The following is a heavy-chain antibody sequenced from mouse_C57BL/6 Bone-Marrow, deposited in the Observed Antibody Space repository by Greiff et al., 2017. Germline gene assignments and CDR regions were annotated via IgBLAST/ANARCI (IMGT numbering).Heavy chain of an antibody. CDR3: ARERDWGRAWFAY. V-gene: IGHV1-18*01. Sequence: VQLQQSGPELVKPGASVKIPCKASGYTFTDYNVDWVKQSHGKSLEWIGDINPNNGGTFYNQKFKGKATLTVDKSSSTAYMELRSLTSEDTAVYYCARERDWGRAWFAYWGQGTLVTVSA. D-gene: IGHD4-1*01. CDR1: GYTFTDYN. J-gene: IGHJ3*01. CDR2: INPNNGGT.